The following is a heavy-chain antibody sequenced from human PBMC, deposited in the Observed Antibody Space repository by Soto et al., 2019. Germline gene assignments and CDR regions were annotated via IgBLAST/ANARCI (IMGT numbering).Heavy chain of an antibody. CDR1: GVSLTSTGVG. CDR2: IYWDDDI. Sequence: QITLKESGPTLMKPTQTLTLTCTLSGVSLTSTGVGVDWIRQPPGKALEWLALIYWDDDIRYSPSLKNRLTITQDISKNQVVPTLTNMSPVDTVTYYSAHRRGGAPNVWGQGSLVTVSS. V-gene: IGHV2-5*02. D-gene: IGHD2-8*01. CDR3: AHRRGGAPNV. J-gene: IGHJ4*02.